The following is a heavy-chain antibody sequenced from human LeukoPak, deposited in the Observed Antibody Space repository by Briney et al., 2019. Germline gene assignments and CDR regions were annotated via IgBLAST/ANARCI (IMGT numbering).Heavy chain of an antibody. CDR3: AKDPDGNYGSFTY. D-gene: IGHD4-17*01. J-gene: IGHJ4*02. Sequence: PGGSLRLSCAGSGFTFSSYGMHWVRQAPGKGLEWVAFIQHDGGNQYYADSVKGRFTISRDNSKNTLYLQMNSLRADDTAVYYCAKDPDGNYGSFTYWGQGTLVTVSS. V-gene: IGHV3-30*02. CDR2: IQHDGGNQ. CDR1: GFTFSSYG.